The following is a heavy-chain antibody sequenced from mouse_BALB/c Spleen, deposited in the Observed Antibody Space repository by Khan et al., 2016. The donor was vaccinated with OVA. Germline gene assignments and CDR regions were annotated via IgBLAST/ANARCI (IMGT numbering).Heavy chain of an antibody. Sequence: VQLKESGPDLVKPGASVKMSCKASGYSFTGYYVNWVKQSHGKSLECIGRVNPNTGNTNYNQKFKGKAILIVDTSSSTAYMELRSLTSEDSAVYYCARGYDFFAYWGQGTLVTVSA. J-gene: IGHJ3*01. CDR2: VNPNTGNT. CDR1: GYSFTGYY. CDR3: ARGYDFFAY. V-gene: IGHV1-26*01. D-gene: IGHD2-14*01.